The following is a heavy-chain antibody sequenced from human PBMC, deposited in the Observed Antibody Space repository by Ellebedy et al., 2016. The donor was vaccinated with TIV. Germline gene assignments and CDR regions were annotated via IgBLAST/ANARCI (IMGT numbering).Heavy chain of an antibody. D-gene: IGHD6-19*01. CDR1: GFTFSTYD. CDR3: KRETNPPPGALAGTGFDC. J-gene: IGHJ4*02. V-gene: IGHV3-30*02. Sequence: GESLKISCVASGFTFSTYDMHWVRQAPGKGLEWVAFKRFDGRNEYNGDSVKGRFFISRDLSKNTLYLQMNRVTSDDTGTYYCKRETNPPPGALAGTGFDCWGQGTLVIVSS. CDR2: KRFDGRNE.